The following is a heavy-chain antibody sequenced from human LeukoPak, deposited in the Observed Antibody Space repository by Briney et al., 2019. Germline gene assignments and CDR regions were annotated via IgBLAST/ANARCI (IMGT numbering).Heavy chain of an antibody. Sequence: GGSLRLSCAASGFTFSSYWMHWVRQTPGKGLMWVSRIHPDGSTTDYADSVKGRFTISRDKAKNTLYLQMNSLRVEDTAVYYCARDSAGLTWGQGTLVTVSS. CDR1: GFTFSSYW. CDR3: ARDSAGLT. V-gene: IGHV3-74*01. J-gene: IGHJ5*02. CDR2: IHPDGSTT. D-gene: IGHD6-19*01.